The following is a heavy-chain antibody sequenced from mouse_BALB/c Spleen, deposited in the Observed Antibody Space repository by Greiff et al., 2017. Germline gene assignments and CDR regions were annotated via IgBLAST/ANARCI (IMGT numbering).Heavy chain of an antibody. J-gene: IGHJ2*01. V-gene: IGHV5-6-3*01. CDR2: INSNGGST. D-gene: IGHD1-1*01. Sequence: EVHLVESGGGLVQPGVSLKLSCAASGFTFSSYGMSWVRQTPDKRLELVATINSNGGSTYYPDGVKGRFIISSDNAKNTLYLHMSSLKSEVTAMYYCASLYYDSSYWGQGTTLTGAS. CDR1: GFTFSSYG. CDR3: ASLYYDSSY.